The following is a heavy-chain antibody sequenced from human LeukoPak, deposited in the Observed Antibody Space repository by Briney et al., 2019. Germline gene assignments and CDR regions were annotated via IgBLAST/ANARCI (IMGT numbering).Heavy chain of an antibody. J-gene: IGHJ6*03. Sequence: SETLSLTCTVSGYSISSGYYWGWIRQPPGKGLEWIGSIYHSGSTYYNPSLKSRVTISVDTSKNQFSLKLSSVTAAGTAVYYCARDPGYYDILTGYFVSRYMDVWGKGTTVTVSS. CDR2: IYHSGST. CDR3: ARDPGYYDILTGYFVSRYMDV. CDR1: GYSISSGYY. D-gene: IGHD3-9*01. V-gene: IGHV4-38-2*02.